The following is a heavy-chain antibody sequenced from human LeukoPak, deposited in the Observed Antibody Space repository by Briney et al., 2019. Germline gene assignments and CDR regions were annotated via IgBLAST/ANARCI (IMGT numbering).Heavy chain of an antibody. J-gene: IGHJ6*03. CDR2: IYTSGST. V-gene: IGHV4-61*02. Sequence: SETLSLTCTVSGGSISSGSYYWSWIRQPAGKGLEWIGRIYTSGSTNYNPSLKSRVTISVDTSKNQFSLKLSSVTAADTAVYYCARDRRICISTSCPTYYYYYYMDVWGKGTTVTVSS. D-gene: IGHD2-2*01. CDR1: GGSISSGSYY. CDR3: ARDRRICISTSCPTYYYYYYMDV.